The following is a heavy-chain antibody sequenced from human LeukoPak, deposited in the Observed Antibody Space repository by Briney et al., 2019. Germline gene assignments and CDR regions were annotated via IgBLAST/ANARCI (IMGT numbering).Heavy chain of an antibody. D-gene: IGHD3-10*01. CDR2: IYPGDSDT. V-gene: IGHV5-51*01. J-gene: IGHJ5*02. Sequence: GESLKISCKGSGYSFTSYWIGWVRQMPGKGLEWMGIIYPGDSDTRYSPSFQGQVTISADKSISTAYLQWSSLKASDTAMYYCARRDIDSGSKHYNWFDPWGQGILVTVSS. CDR3: ARRDIDSGSKHYNWFDP. CDR1: GYSFTSYW.